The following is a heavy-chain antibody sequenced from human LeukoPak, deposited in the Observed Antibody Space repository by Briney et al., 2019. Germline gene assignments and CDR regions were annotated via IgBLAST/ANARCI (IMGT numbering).Heavy chain of an antibody. J-gene: IGHJ4*02. D-gene: IGHD4-17*01. Sequence: GESMKISCQATGYSYTTYWIAWVRQIPGKGLEWMGIIYLSDSDTTYSPSFQGRVTISADKSISTAYLQWSSLKASDTAIYYCARRVYGDYSFHYWGQGNLVTVSS. CDR1: GYSYTTYW. V-gene: IGHV5-51*01. CDR2: IYLSDSDT. CDR3: ARRVYGDYSFHY.